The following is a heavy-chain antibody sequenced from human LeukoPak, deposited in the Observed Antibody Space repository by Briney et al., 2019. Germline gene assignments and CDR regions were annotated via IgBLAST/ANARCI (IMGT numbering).Heavy chain of an antibody. V-gene: IGHV3-30-3*01. Sequence: GGSLRLSCAVSGFAFNSYAMHWVRQAAGEGLEWEAFISHDGSAQSYADSVKGRFTISSDNSKNTLYLQMNSLRPEDTAVYYCARDLSGTYMVDYWGQGTLVTVSS. D-gene: IGHD1-26*01. J-gene: IGHJ4*02. CDR2: ISHDGSAQ. CDR3: ARDLSGTYMVDY. CDR1: GFAFNSYA.